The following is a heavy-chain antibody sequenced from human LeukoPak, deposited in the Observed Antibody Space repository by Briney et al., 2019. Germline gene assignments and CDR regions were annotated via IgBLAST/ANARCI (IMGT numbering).Heavy chain of an antibody. CDR3: ARQRGIAAAGTCFDY. J-gene: IGHJ4*02. V-gene: IGHV5-51*01. D-gene: IGHD6-13*01. Sequence: GGSXQISCKGSGYSFTSYWIGWVRQVPGKGLEWMGIIYPGDSDTRYSPSFQGQVTISADKSITTPYLQWSSLKASDTAMYYCARQRGIAAAGTCFDYWGQGTLVTVSS. CDR2: IYPGDSDT. CDR1: GYSFTSYW.